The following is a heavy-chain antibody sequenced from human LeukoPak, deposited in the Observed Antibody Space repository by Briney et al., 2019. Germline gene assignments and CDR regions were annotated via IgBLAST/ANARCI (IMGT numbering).Heavy chain of an antibody. Sequence: PSETLSLTCTVSGGXISTYYWSWIRQPPGKGLEWIGYIYSIGSTNYNPSLKSRVTISVDTSKNQFSLKLNSVTAADTAVYYCARAVSNGYRVGNFDCWGQGTLVTVSS. CDR2: IYSIGST. CDR1: GGXISTYY. CDR3: ARAVSNGYRVGNFDC. V-gene: IGHV4-59*01. J-gene: IGHJ4*02. D-gene: IGHD3-3*01.